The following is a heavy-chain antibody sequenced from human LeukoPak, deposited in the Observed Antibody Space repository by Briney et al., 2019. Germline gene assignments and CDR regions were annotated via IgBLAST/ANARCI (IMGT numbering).Heavy chain of an antibody. CDR2: INHSGST. J-gene: IGHJ4*02. CDR1: GGSFSGYY. D-gene: IGHD3-9*01. V-gene: IGHV4-34*01. CDR3: ASGGYDILTGYYNGFDY. Sequence: SETLSLTCAVYGGSFSGYYWSWIRQPPGKGLEWIGEINHSGSTNYNPSLKSRVTISVDTSKNQFSLKLSSVTAADTAVYYCASGGYDILTGYYNGFDYWGQGTLVTVSS.